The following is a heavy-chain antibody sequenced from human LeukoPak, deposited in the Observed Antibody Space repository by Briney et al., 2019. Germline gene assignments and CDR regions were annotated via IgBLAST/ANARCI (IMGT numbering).Heavy chain of an antibody. CDR1: GFTFNKYN. J-gene: IGHJ4*02. D-gene: IGHD2-2*01. CDR2: ISSSSSYI. CDR3: ATMPPSGAHNSLDH. V-gene: IGHV3-21*01. Sequence: PGGSLRLSCAASGFTFNKYNMNWVRQAPGKGLEWVSLISSSSSYIYYADSVKGRFTISRDNAKNSLYLQMDSLGAEDTAVYYCATMPPSGAHNSLDHWGQGTLVTVSS.